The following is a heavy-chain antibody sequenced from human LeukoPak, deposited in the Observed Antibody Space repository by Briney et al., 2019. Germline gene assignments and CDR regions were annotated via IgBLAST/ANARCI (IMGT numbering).Heavy chain of an antibody. CDR1: GGSISSYY. D-gene: IGHD6-13*01. J-gene: IGHJ4*02. CDR3: ARVGRQLAPFDY. Sequence: SETLSLTCAVSGGSISSYYWSWIRQPAGKGLEWIGRIYTSGSTNYNPSLKSRVTMSVDTSKNQFSLKLSSVTAADTAVYYCARVGRQLAPFDYWGQGTLVTVSS. V-gene: IGHV4-4*07. CDR2: IYTSGST.